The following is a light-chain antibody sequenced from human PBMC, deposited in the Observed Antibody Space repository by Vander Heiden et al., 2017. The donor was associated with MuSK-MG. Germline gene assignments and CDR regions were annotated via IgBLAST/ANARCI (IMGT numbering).Light chain of an antibody. CDR1: QSVSSY. V-gene: IGKV3-11*01. J-gene: IGKJ5*01. Sequence: EIVLTQSPATLSLSPGERATLSCRASQSVSSYLAWYQQKPGQAPRLLIYDASNRATGIPARFSGSGYGKDFTLTISSREPEDFAVYYCQQPSNWPLITFGQGTLLEIK. CDR2: DAS. CDR3: QQPSNWPLIT.